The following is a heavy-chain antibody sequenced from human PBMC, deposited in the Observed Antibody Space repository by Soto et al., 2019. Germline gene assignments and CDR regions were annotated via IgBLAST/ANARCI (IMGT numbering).Heavy chain of an antibody. CDR1: GGFLSESY. V-gene: IGHV4-34*01. D-gene: IGHD3-16*01. CDR3: VRIRYQLPSSVLWLDP. Sequence: SETLSLTCAVYGGFLSESYWTWIRQPPGKGLEWIGEINHVGGTNYNPSLKSRVTMSVDTSQNQFSLRLISATAADTAMYFCVRIRYQLPSSVLWLDPWGQGTPVTVSS. CDR2: INHVGGT. J-gene: IGHJ5*02.